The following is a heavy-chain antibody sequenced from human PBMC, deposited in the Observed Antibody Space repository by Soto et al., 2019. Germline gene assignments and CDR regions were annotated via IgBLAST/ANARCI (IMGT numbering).Heavy chain of an antibody. J-gene: IGHJ4*02. CDR2: INHSGST. D-gene: IGHD6-19*01. Sequence: SETLSLTCAVYGGSFSGYYWSWIRQPPGKGLEWIGEINHSGSTNYNPSLKSRVTISVDTSKNQFSLKLSSVTAADTAVYYCATAVRRGPWQWLGRFDYWGTGTLVTVYS. CDR1: GGSFSGYY. V-gene: IGHV4-34*01. CDR3: ATAVRRGPWQWLGRFDY.